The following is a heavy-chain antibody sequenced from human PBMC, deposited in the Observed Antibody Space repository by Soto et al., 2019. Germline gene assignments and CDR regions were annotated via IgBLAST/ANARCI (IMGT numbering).Heavy chain of an antibody. J-gene: IGHJ6*02. CDR3: ASGGLGAARHDYYYYGMDV. D-gene: IGHD6-6*01. Sequence: PSETLSLTCAVYGGSFSGYYWSWIRQPPGKGLEWIGEINHSGSTNYNPSLKSRVTISVDTSKNQFSLKLSSVTAADTAVYYCASGGLGAARHDYYYYGMDVWGQGTTVTVPS. CDR1: GGSFSGYY. CDR2: INHSGST. V-gene: IGHV4-34*01.